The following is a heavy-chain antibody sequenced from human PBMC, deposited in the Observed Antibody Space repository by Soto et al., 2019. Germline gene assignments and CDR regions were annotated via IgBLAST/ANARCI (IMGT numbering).Heavy chain of an antibody. CDR2: INHSGST. V-gene: IGHV4-34*01. CDR1: GGSFSGYY. J-gene: IGHJ5*02. CDR3: ARDENIVVVPAAIGYNWFDP. D-gene: IGHD2-2*01. Sequence: QVQLQQWGAGLLKPSETLSLTCAVYGGSFSGYYWSWIRQPPGKGLEWIGEINHSGSTNYNPSLKSRATISVDTSKNQFYLKLSSVTAADTAVYYCARDENIVVVPAAIGYNWFDPWGQGTLVTVSS.